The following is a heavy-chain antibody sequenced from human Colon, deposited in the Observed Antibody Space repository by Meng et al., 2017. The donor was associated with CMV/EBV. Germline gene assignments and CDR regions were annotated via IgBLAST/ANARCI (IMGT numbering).Heavy chain of an antibody. CDR1: GFTFSNYG. V-gene: IGHV3-30*02. CDR2: IQYDGENK. CDR3: AKDTGKGDF. D-gene: IGHD2-8*02. Sequence: VQRVGSGGGVVQPGGSLRLSCAASGFTFSNYGMHWVRQAPDKGLEWVAFIQYDGENKYYADSVNGRFTISRDNSKNTLYLQMNSLRVEDTAVYYCAKDTGKGDFWGQGTLVTVSS. J-gene: IGHJ4*02.